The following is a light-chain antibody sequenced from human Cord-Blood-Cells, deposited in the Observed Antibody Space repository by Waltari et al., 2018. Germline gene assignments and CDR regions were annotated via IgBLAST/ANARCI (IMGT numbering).Light chain of an antibody. J-gene: IGKJ1*01. CDR1: QSISSC. V-gene: IGKV1-5*03. CDR3: QQYNSYWT. Sequence: DIQMTQSPSTLSASVGDRVTITCRARQSISSCLAWYQQKPGKDPKLLIYKASSLESGVPSRFSGSGSGTEFTLTISSLQPDDFATYYCQQYNSYWTFGQGTKVEIK. CDR2: KAS.